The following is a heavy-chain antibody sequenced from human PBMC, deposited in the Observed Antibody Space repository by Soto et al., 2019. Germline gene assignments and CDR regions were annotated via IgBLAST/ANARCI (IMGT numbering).Heavy chain of an antibody. CDR1: GGSISSGDYY. D-gene: IGHD5-18*01. J-gene: IGHJ6*02. CDR3: ASASPVVTDV. V-gene: IGHV4-30-4*01. Sequence: QVQLQESGPGLVKPSQTLSLTCTVSGGSISSGDYYWSWIRQPPGKGLEWIGYIYYSGSTYYNPSLXSXVXIXXSTSKNQFSLKLSSVTAAATAVYYCASASPVVTDVWGQGTTVTVSS. CDR2: IYYSGST.